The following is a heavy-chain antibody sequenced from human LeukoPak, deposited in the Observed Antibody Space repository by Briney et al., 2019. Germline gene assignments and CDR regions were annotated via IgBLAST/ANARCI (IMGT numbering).Heavy chain of an antibody. D-gene: IGHD1-26*01. CDR3: ARHASGGTPYYLDY. CDR1: AYNFPSHF. CDR2: IYPDDSDT. V-gene: IGHV5-51*01. J-gene: IGHJ4*02. Sequence: GESLKISCQGSAYNFPSHFIGWVRQMPGKGLEWMGIIYPDDSDTIYSPSFQGQVTISADKSISTAYLQWSSLKASDTAIYYCARHASGGTPYYLDYWGQGTLVTVSS.